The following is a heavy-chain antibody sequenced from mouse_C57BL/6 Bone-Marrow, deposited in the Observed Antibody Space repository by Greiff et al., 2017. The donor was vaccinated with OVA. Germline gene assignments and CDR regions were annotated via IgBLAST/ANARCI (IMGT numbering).Heavy chain of an antibody. CDR2: IDPSDSYT. J-gene: IGHJ1*03. V-gene: IGHV1-69*01. CDR1: GYTFTSYW. CDR3: ARDLDWYFDV. Sequence: QVQLQQPGAELVMPGASVKLSCKASGYTFTSYWMHWVKQRPGQGLEWIGEIDPSDSYTNYNQKFKGKSTLTVDKSSSTAYMQLSSLTSEDSAVYYYARDLDWYFDVWGTGTTVTVSS.